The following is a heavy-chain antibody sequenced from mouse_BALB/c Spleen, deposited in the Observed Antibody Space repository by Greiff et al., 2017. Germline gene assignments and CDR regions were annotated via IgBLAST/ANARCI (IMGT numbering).Heavy chain of an antibody. J-gene: IGHJ2*01. CDR1: GFSLTSYG. D-gene: IGHD3-3*01. CDR3: AREGCGYSFDY. Sequence: VKLMESGPGLVAPSQCLSISCTASGFSLTSYGVHWVRQPPGKGLEWMGVIWAGGSTNYNAAIMSRLSISKDNSESQVFLKMNSLQTDDTAMYYCAREGCGYSFDYWGQGTTLTVSS. V-gene: IGHV2-9*02. CDR2: IWAGGST.